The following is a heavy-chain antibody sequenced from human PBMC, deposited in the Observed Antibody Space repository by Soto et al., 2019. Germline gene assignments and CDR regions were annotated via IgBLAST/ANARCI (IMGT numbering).Heavy chain of an antibody. CDR2: IYYSGTT. J-gene: IGHJ4*02. Sequence: QLQLQESGSRLVKPSETLSLTCAVSGGSMSSGSRSWNWIRQSPGKGLEWIGYIYYSGTTYYNPSLECRVTISVDTSKNQFSLWLTSVSAADTGVYCCASADMAGDGDYWGQGILVTGSS. CDR3: ASADMAGDGDY. V-gene: IGHV4-30-2*06. CDR1: GGSMSSGSRS. D-gene: IGHD6-19*01.